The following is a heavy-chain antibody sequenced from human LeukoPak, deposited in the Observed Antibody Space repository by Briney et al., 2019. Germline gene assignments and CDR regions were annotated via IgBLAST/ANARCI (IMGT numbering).Heavy chain of an antibody. D-gene: IGHD1-1*01. J-gene: IGHJ6*02. V-gene: IGHV1-46*01. CDR3: ARDSAATVRTSSDYGMDV. CDR1: GYTLTSNY. Sequence: GASVKVSCKASGYTLTSNYLHWVRQAPGQGLEWMGIINPNSATTSYTQKFQGRVTMSRDTSTNTVYMEVSSLRSEDTAVYYCARDSAATVRTSSDYGMDVWGQGTTVTVSS. CDR2: INPNSATT.